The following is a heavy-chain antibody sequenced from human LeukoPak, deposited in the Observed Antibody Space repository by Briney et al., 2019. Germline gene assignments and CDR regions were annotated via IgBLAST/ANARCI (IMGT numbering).Heavy chain of an antibody. D-gene: IGHD4-17*01. CDR2: INPSGGST. J-gene: IGHJ4*02. CDR1: GYTFTSYY. CDR3: ARANYGKGYFDY. Sequence: ASVKVSCKASGYTFTSYYTHWVRQAPGQGLEWMGIINPSGGSTSYAQKFQGRVTMTRDTSTSTVYMELSSLRSEDTAVYYCARANYGKGYFDYWGQGTLVTVSS. V-gene: IGHV1-46*01.